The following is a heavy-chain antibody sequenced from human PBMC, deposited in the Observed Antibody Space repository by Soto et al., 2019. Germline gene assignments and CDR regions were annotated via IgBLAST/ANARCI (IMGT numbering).Heavy chain of an antibody. Sequence: ASVKVSCQASGYPFTSYDINWARQATGQGLEWMGWMNPNSGNTGYAQKFQGRVTMTRNTSISTAYMELSSLRSEDTAVYYCARGIAVDGEYYYNDMDVWGQGTTVTVSS. V-gene: IGHV1-8*01. J-gene: IGHJ6*02. CDR1: GYPFTSYD. D-gene: IGHD6-19*01. CDR2: MNPNSGNT. CDR3: ARGIAVDGEYYYNDMDV.